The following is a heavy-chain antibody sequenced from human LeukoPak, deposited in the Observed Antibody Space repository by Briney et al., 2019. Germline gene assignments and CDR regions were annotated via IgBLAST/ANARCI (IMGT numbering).Heavy chain of an antibody. D-gene: IGHD2-2*01. Sequence: GGSLRLSCAASGFTFSSYSMNWVRQAPGKGLEWVSYISSSSSTIYYADSVKGRFTISRDNAKNSLYLQMNSLRAEDTAVYYCARDVCSSTSCPRGYYFDYWGQGTLVTVSS. CDR2: ISSSSSTI. CDR3: ARDVCSSTSCPRGYYFDY. V-gene: IGHV3-48*01. CDR1: GFTFSSYS. J-gene: IGHJ4*02.